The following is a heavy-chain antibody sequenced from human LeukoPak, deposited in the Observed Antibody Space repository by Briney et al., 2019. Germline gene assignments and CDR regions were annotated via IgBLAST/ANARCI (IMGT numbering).Heavy chain of an antibody. V-gene: IGHV4-59*01. CDR1: GGSISSYY. J-gene: IGHJ5*02. CDR2: IYYSGST. CDR3: AREEEQYCSSTTCLNWFDP. Sequence: PSETLSLTCTVSGGSISSYYWSWIRQPPGKGLEWIGYIYYSGSTNYNPSLKSRVTISVDTSKNQFSLKLSSVTAADTAVYYCAREEEQYCSSTTCLNWFDPWGQGTLVTASS. D-gene: IGHD2-2*01.